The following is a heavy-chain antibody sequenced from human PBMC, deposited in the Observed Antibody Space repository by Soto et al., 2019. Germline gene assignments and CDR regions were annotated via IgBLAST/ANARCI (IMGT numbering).Heavy chain of an antibody. CDR1: GGTFSSYA. D-gene: IGHD1-1*01. V-gene: IGHV1-69*01. CDR2: IIPIFGTA. CDR3: ARRLEPTGSYYHYGMDV. J-gene: IGHJ6*02. Sequence: QVQLVQSGAEVKKPGSSVKVSCKASGGTFSSYAISWVRQAPGQGLEWMGGIIPIFGTANYAQKFQGRVTITADGSTSKDQMELSSESCEDTGVYCVARRLEPTGSYYHYGMDVWGQGTTVTVSS.